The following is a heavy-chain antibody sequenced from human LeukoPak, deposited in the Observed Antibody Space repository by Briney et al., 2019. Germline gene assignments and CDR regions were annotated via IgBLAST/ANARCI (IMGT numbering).Heavy chain of an antibody. J-gene: IGHJ4*02. Sequence: SETLSLTCTVSGGSIITYYCGWIRQPPGKWRGWIGHIYYSGSTNYNPCLKSRATIEVDTSKNHFSLKLSSVTAAGTAVYYCTRNYDSSGYTSFGYWGRGTLVTVSS. CDR3: TRNYDSSGYTSFGY. CDR2: IYYSGST. V-gene: IGHV4-59*01. CDR1: GGSIITYY. D-gene: IGHD3-22*01.